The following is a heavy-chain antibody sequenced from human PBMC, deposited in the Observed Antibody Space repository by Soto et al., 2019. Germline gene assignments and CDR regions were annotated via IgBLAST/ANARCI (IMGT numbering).Heavy chain of an antibody. CDR1: GFSLNTGGVG. CDR3: ARIIRGGYYDSSGYYYDMDV. Sequence: SGPTLVNPTQTLTLTCTFSGFSLNTGGVGVGWIRQPPGKALEWLALIDWDDDKYYSTSLKTRLNLSKDTSKNQVVLTMTNMDPVDTATYYCARIIRGGYYDSSGYYYDMDVCGQGTTVTVSS. V-gene: IGHV2-70*01. D-gene: IGHD3-22*01. CDR2: IDWDDDK. J-gene: IGHJ6*02.